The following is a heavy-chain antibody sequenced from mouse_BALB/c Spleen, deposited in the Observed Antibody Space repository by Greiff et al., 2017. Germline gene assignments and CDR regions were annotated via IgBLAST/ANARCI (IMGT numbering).Heavy chain of an antibody. D-gene: IGHD2-2*01. CDR3: TYGYDGNAMDY. J-gene: IGHJ4*01. CDR2: IDPENGDT. V-gene: IGHV14-4*02. CDR1: GFNIKDYY. Sequence: VQLQQSGAELVRPGALVKLSCKASGFNIKDYYMHWVKQRPEQGLEWIGWIDPENGDTEYAPKFQGKATMTADTSSNTAYLQLSSLTSEDTAVYYCTYGYDGNAMDYWGQGTSVTVSS.